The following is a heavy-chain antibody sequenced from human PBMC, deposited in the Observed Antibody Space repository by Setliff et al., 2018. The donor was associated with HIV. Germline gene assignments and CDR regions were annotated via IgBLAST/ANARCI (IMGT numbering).Heavy chain of an antibody. J-gene: IGHJ6*03. V-gene: IGHV2-70*11. CDR2: IDWDDDK. CDR1: GFSLSTSGMC. D-gene: IGHD3-3*01. Sequence: SGPTLVNPTQTLTLTCTFSGFSLSTSGMCVSWIRQPPGKALEWLARIDWDDDKYYSTSLKTRLTISKDTSKNQVVLTMTNMDPVDTATYYCAREKNPDYDFWSGSYYYYMDVWGKGTTVTV. CDR3: AREKNPDYDFWSGSYYYYMDV.